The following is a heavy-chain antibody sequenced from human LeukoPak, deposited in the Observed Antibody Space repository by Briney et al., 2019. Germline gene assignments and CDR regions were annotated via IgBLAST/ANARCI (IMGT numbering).Heavy chain of an antibody. V-gene: IGHV4-34*01. D-gene: IGHD3-22*01. CDR3: ARDAVVVTMYYFDY. CDR1: GGSFSGYY. J-gene: IGHJ4*02. CDR2: INHSGST. Sequence: SETLSLTCAVYGGSFSGYYWSWIRQPPGKGLEWIGEINHSGSTNYNPSLKSRVTISVDTSKNQFSLKLSSVTAEDTAVYYCARDAVVVTMYYFDYWGQGTLVTVSS.